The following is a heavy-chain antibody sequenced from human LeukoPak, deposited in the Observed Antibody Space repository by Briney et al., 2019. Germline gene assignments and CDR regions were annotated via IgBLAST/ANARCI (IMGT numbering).Heavy chain of an antibody. V-gene: IGHV4-39*07. CDR1: GGSISSSSYY. D-gene: IGHD3-3*01. CDR3: ARVGGNYDFWSGYPYYYYYMDV. CDR2: IYYSGST. J-gene: IGHJ6*03. Sequence: PSETLSLTCTVSGGSISSSSYYWGWIRQPPGKGLEWIGSIYYSGSTYYNPSLKSRVTISVDTSKNQFSLKLSSVTAADTAVYYCARVGGNYDFWSGYPYYYYYMDVWGKGTTVTVSS.